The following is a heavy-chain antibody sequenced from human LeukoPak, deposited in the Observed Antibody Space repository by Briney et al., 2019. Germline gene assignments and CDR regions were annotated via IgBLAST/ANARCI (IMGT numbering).Heavy chain of an antibody. D-gene: IGHD1-26*01. V-gene: IGHV1-69*01. CDR2: IIPIFGTA. CDR1: GGTFSSYT. CDR3: ATCWDRDWYFDL. J-gene: IGHJ2*01. Sequence: SVKVSCKASGGTFSSYTISWVRQAPGQGREWMGGIIPIFGTANYAQKFQGRVTITADESTGTAYMELSSLRSEDTAVYYCATCWDRDWYFDLWGRGTLVTVSS.